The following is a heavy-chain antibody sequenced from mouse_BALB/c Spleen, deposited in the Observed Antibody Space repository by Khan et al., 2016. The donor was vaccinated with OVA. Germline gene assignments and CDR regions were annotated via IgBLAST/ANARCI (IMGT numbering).Heavy chain of an antibody. Sequence: EVELVESGGGLVQPGGSRKLSCAASGFTFSSFGIHWVRQAPKKGLEWVAYISSGSSTIYYVDTVKGRFTISRDNPKNTLFLQRTSLRSEDTAMYYCARSGGNFHWYFDVWGAGTSVTVSS. J-gene: IGHJ1*01. CDR1: GFTFSSFG. D-gene: IGHD2-1*01. CDR2: ISSGSSTI. V-gene: IGHV5-17*02. CDR3: ARSGGNFHWYFDV.